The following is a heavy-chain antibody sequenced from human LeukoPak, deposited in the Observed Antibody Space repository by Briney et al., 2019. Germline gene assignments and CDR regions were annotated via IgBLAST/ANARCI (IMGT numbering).Heavy chain of an antibody. J-gene: IGHJ4*02. Sequence: GGSLRLSCAASGFTFNHAWMSWVRQAPGKGLEWLGRIKSKTNGGTTDYAAPVKGRFTISRDDSKNTLYLQMNSLKTEDTAVYYCTWVGAKYYFDYWGQGTLVIVSS. V-gene: IGHV3-15*01. D-gene: IGHD1-26*01. CDR3: TWVGAKYYFDY. CDR2: IKSKTNGGTT. CDR1: GFTFNHAW.